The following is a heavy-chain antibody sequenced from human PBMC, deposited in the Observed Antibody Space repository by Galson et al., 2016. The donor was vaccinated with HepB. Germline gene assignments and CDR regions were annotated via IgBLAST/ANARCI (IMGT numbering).Heavy chain of an antibody. CDR3: TNSEFRRGWFLDH. J-gene: IGHJ4*02. D-gene: IGHD6-19*01. V-gene: IGHV3-33*06. Sequence: CAASGFTFSSHGMHWVRQAPGKAMEWVALISFDGKNTFYADSVKGRFTVSRDNAKNTLYLQISSLRAEDTAVYYCTNSEFRRGWFLDHWGQGTQVTVSS. CDR2: ISFDGKNT. CDR1: GFTFSSHG.